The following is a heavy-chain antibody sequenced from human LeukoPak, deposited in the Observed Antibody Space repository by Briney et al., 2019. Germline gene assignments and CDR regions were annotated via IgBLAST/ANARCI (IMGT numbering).Heavy chain of an antibody. CDR3: ARVGYCSSTSCYGLDYFDY. Sequence: GGSLRLSCAASGFTFSSYSMNWVRQAPGKGLEWVAVISYDGSNKYCADSVKGRFTISRDNSKNTLYLQMNSLRAEDTAVYYCARVGYCSSTSCYGLDYFDYWGQGTLVTVSS. J-gene: IGHJ4*02. D-gene: IGHD2-2*01. CDR1: GFTFSSYS. CDR2: ISYDGSNK. V-gene: IGHV3-30*03.